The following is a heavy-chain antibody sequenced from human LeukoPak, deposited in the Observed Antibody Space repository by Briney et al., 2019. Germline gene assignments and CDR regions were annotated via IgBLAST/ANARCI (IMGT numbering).Heavy chain of an antibody. V-gene: IGHV3-48*02. J-gene: IGHJ3*02. CDR1: GFTFDDYA. CDR3: ARGGGRPYSDAFDI. Sequence: GGSLRLSCAASGFTFDDYAMHWVRQAPGKGLEWVSFISGTSTAIYYADSVKGRFTISRDIARKSLYLQMNSLRDEDTAVYYCARGGGRPYSDAFDIWGQGTVVTVSS. CDR2: ISGTSTAI. D-gene: IGHD2-15*01.